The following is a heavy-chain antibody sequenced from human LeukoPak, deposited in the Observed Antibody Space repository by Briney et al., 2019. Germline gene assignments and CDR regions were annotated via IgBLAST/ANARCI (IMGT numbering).Heavy chain of an antibody. D-gene: IGHD6-19*01. J-gene: IGHJ4*02. CDR1: GFTFSSYA. V-gene: IGHV3-23*01. CDR3: ANHIAVAAHFDY. Sequence: GGSLRLSCAASGFTFSSYAMSWVRQAPGKWLEWVSAISGSGGSTYYADSVKGRFTISRDNSKNTLYLQMNSLRAEDTAVYYCANHIAVAAHFDYWGQGTLVTVPS. CDR2: ISGSGGST.